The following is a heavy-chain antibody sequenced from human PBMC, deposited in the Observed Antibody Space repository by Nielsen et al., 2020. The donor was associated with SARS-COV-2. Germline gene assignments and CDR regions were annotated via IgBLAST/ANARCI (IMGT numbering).Heavy chain of an antibody. CDR3: AREGPAADQNYYYYYYMDV. Sequence: WIRRPPGKGLEWVSSISSSSSYIYYADSVKGRFTISRDNAKNSLYLQMNSLRAEDTAVYYCAREGPAADQNYYYYYYMDVWGKGTTVTVSS. D-gene: IGHD6-13*01. V-gene: IGHV3-21*01. CDR2: ISSSSSYI. J-gene: IGHJ6*03.